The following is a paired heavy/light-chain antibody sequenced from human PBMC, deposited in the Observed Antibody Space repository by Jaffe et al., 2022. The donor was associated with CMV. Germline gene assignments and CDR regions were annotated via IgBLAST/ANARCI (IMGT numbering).Heavy chain of an antibody. CDR1: GGSIRNYY. J-gene: IGHJ4*02. CDR3: ARGGDGYNYYFDY. V-gene: IGHV4-59*01. D-gene: IGHD5-12*01. Sequence: QVQLQESGPGLVKPSETLSLTCTVSGGSIRNYYWTWIRQPPGKGLEWIGHIYYSGSTNYNPSLRSRVTISVDTSQNQLSLKVTSVTAADTAVYYCARGGDGYNYYFDYWGQGTLVTVSP. CDR2: IYYSGST.
Light chain of an antibody. CDR2: EVT. J-gene: IGLJ2*01. CDR1: SSDVGIHDL. CDR3: SSYAGRSSLV. V-gene: IGLV2-23*02. Sequence: QSALTQPASVSGSPGQSITISCTGTSSDVGIHDLVSWYQHHPGKAPKLMIYEVTKRPSGVSNRFSGSKSGNTASLTISGLQAEDEADYFCSSYAGRSSLVFGGGTKLTVL.